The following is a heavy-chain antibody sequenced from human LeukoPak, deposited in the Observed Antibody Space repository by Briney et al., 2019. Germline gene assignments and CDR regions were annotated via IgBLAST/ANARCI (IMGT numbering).Heavy chain of an antibody. CDR3: AKAAESWLGVYFDY. CDR2: ISWNSGSI. Sequence: GRSLRLSCAASGFTFDDYAMHWVRQAPGKGLEWVSGISWNSGSIGYADSVKGRFTISRDNAKNSLYLQMNSLRAEDTALYYCAKAAESWLGVYFDYWGQGTLVTVSS. CDR1: GFTFDDYA. J-gene: IGHJ4*02. V-gene: IGHV3-9*01. D-gene: IGHD3-10*01.